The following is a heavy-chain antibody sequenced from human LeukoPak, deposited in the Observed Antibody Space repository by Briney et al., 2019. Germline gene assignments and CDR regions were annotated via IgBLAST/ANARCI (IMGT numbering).Heavy chain of an antibody. CDR2: IIPIFGTA. J-gene: IGHJ4*02. CDR1: GGTFSSYA. V-gene: IGHV1-69*05. D-gene: IGHD5-24*01. Sequence: GASVEVSCKASGGTFSSYAISWVRQAPGQGLEWMGGIIPIFGTANYAQKFQGRVTITTDESTSTAYMELSSLRSEDTAVYYCATNGGWLQFVGWGQGTLVTVSS. CDR3: ATNGGWLQFVG.